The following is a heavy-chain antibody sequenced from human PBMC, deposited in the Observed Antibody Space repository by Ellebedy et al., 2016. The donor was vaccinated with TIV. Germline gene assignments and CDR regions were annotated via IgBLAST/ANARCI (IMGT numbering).Heavy chain of an antibody. CDR3: ATYRRAYDV. D-gene: IGHD3-16*02. Sequence: GESLKISCAASDFTVSNNYMTSVRQAPGKGLELVSNIHNDGNTYYAASVRGRFTMSRDNSKNTLFLQMNSLRAGDTAVYYCATYRRAYDVWGQGTMVTVSS. J-gene: IGHJ3*01. CDR2: IHNDGNT. CDR1: DFTVSNNY. V-gene: IGHV3-53*01.